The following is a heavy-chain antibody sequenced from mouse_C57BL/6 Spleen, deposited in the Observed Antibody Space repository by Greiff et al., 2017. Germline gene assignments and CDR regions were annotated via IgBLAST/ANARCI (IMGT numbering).Heavy chain of an antibody. D-gene: IGHD2-4*01. V-gene: IGHV1-61*01. CDR2: IYPSDSET. CDR1: GYTFTSYW. CDR3: ARNGGDYDDGRFAY. J-gene: IGHJ3*01. Sequence: QVQLQQPGAELVRPGSSVKLSCKASGYTFTSYWMDWVKQRPGQGLEWIGNIYPSDSETHYNQKFKDKATLTVDTSSSTAYMQLSSLTSADSAVDYCARNGGDYDDGRFAYGGQGTLVTVSA.